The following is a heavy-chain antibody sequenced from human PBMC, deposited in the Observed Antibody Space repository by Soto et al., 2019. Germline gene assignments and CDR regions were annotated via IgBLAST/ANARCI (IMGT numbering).Heavy chain of an antibody. Sequence: ASVKVSCKASGYTFTSYYMQWVRQAPGQGLEWMGIIIPIFGTANYAQKFQGRVTITADESTSTAYMELSSLRSEDTAVYYCARDIGGSYLVSYYGMDAWGQGTTVTVS. V-gene: IGHV1-69*13. CDR1: GYTFTSYY. CDR2: IIPIFGTA. CDR3: ARDIGGSYLVSYYGMDA. D-gene: IGHD1-26*01. J-gene: IGHJ6*02.